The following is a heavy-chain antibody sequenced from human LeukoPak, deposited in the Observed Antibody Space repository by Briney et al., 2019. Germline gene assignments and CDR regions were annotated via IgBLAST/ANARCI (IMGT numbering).Heavy chain of an antibody. CDR2: ISSTGTYI. CDR1: GFTFSSYT. D-gene: IGHD1-26*01. CDR3: ARSFGYSGSYSDY. V-gene: IGHV3-21*01. Sequence: GGSLRLSCAASGFTFSSYTMTWVRQAPGKGLEWVSCISSTGTYIYYADSLKGRVTIYRDNAKNSLYLQMSSLRAEDTAVYYCARSFGYSGSYSDYWGQGTLVTVSS. J-gene: IGHJ4*02.